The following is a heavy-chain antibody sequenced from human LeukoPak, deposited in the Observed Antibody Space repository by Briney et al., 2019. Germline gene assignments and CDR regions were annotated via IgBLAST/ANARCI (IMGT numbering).Heavy chain of an antibody. CDR3: AKDQLNIAAAGSFDY. V-gene: IGHV3-30-3*01. Sequence: GRSLRLSCAASGFTFSSYAMHWVRQAPGKGLEWVAVISYDGSNKYYADSVKGRFTISRDNSKNTLYLQMNSLRAEDTAVYYCAKDQLNIAAAGSFDYWGQGTLVTVSS. D-gene: IGHD6-13*01. CDR1: GFTFSSYA. CDR2: ISYDGSNK. J-gene: IGHJ4*02.